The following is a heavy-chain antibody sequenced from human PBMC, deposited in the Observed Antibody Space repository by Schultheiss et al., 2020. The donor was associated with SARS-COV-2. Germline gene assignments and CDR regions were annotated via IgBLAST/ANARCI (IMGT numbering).Heavy chain of an antibody. CDR1: GFTFGTYN. Sequence: GGSLRLSCAASGFTFGTYNMHWVRQAPGKGLEFVASIRSSGRDIYYADSVKGRFTISRDNAKNSLYLQMNSLRAEDAAVYYCAIDAAWGQGTLVTVSS. J-gene: IGHJ5*02. V-gene: IGHV3-21*01. CDR3: AIDAA. CDR2: IRSSGRDI.